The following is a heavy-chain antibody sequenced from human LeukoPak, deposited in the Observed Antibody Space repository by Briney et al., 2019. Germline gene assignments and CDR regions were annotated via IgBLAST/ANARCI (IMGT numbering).Heavy chain of an antibody. V-gene: IGHV4-38-2*01. CDR3: ARSTAVPRSFDV. Sequence: PSETLSLTCPLSDFSISSDSYWGWIRQAPGKGLEWIGSFYHSGMTFYNPSLSTRVTVSLDTSEKHFSLNLSSVTAADTAVYYCARSTAVPRSFDVWGQGTLVTVSS. CDR1: DFSISSDSY. D-gene: IGHD2-2*01. CDR2: FYHSGMT. J-gene: IGHJ3*01.